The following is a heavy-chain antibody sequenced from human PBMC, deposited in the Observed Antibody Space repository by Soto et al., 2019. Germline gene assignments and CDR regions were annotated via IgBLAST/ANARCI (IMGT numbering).Heavy chain of an antibody. V-gene: IGHV4-38-2*01. CDR3: ARNLLTRKDFDY. Sequence: SETLSLTCAVPGYSISSGYYWGWIRQPPGKGLEWIGSIYHSGSTYYNPSLKSRVTISVDTSKNQFSLKLSSVTAADTAVYYCARNLLTRKDFDYCGQGTLVTVSS. CDR2: IYHSGST. CDR1: GYSISSGYY. J-gene: IGHJ4*02. D-gene: IGHD1-7*01.